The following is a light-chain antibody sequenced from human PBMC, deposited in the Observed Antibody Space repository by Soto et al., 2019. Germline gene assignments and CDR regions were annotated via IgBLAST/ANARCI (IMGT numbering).Light chain of an antibody. V-gene: IGKV3-15*01. CDR2: GAS. CDR1: QSVSNN. Sequence: EIVMPQSPATLSVSPGERANLACRASQSVSNNLAWYQHKPGQAPTLFIFGASIGSTGIPVRFSGSGSGTEFTLTIISLQSKDSAVYYGHHYYNLPLACGGGTNVEIK. CDR3: HHYYNLPLA. J-gene: IGKJ4*01.